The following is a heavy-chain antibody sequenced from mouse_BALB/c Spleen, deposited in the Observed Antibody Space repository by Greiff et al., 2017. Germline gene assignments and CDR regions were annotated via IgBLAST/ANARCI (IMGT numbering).Heavy chain of an antibody. V-gene: IGHV2-6-4*01. J-gene: IGHJ2*01. CDR1: GFSFSSYS. CDR2: IWGGGST. Sequence: VQLMESGPGLVAPSQCLSLTCTASGFSFSSYSVHWVRQPPGKGLEWLGMIWGGGSTDYNSALISRLSISKNNSKCQVFLRMNSLQTDDTAMYYYARNNQGLDYWGQGTTLTVSS. CDR3: ARNNQGLDY.